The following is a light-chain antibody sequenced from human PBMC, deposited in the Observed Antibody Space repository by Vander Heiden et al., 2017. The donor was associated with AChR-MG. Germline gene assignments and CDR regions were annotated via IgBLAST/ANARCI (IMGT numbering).Light chain of an antibody. CDR3: QQYGSSPPHT. Sequence: IVLTQSPGSRSLSPGQRPTLSCRAGQSVSGNYLAWYQQKPGQAPRLLIFGASSRATGIPDRFSGSGSGTDFTVTISRLEPQDFALYYCQQYGSSPPHTFGQGTKLEIK. CDR2: GAS. CDR1: QSVSGNY. V-gene: IGKV3-20*01. J-gene: IGKJ2*01.